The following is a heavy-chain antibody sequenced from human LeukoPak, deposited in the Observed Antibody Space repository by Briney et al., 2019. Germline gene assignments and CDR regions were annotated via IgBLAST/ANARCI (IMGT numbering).Heavy chain of an antibody. CDR2: LSSSGSTI. CDR1: GFMFSSHN. V-gene: IGHV3-48*01. CDR3: ARANGWYLRNYFDY. D-gene: IGHD6-19*01. Sequence: TGGSLRLSCVASGFMFSSHNMNWVRQAPGKGLEWISYLSSSGSTIYYEDSVQGRFTISRDSAKKSLYLQMDSLRAEDTAVYYCARANGWYLRNYFDYWGQGILVTVSS. J-gene: IGHJ4*02.